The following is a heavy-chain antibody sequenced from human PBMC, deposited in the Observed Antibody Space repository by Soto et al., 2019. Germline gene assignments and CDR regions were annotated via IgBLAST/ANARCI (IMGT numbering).Heavy chain of an antibody. V-gene: IGHV5-51*01. D-gene: IGHD1-7*01. CDR2: IYPGDSDT. CDR3: ARILYNWIYAFDY. Sequence: PGASLKIACKGSVYSFTSYWIGWVRQMPGQGQEWMGIIYPGDSDTRYSPSFQDQVTISADKSISTAYLQWSSLKASDTAMYCCARILYNWIYAFDYWGQGTLVTVSS. J-gene: IGHJ4*02. CDR1: VYSFTSYW.